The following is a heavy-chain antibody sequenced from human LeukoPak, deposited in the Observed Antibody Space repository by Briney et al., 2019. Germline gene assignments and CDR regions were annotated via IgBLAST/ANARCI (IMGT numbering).Heavy chain of an antibody. D-gene: IGHD1-7*01. Sequence: GESLKISCKGSGYSFASYWIGWVRQMPGKGLEWMGIIYPGDSDTRYSPSFQGQVTISADKSISTAYLQWSCLKASDTAIYYCARREGITGTTKWFDPWGQGTLVTVSS. CDR3: ARREGITGTTKWFDP. CDR1: GYSFASYW. J-gene: IGHJ5*02. V-gene: IGHV5-51*01. CDR2: IYPGDSDT.